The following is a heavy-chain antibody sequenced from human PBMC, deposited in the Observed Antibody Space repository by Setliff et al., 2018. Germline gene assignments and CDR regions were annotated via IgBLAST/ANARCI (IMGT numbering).Heavy chain of an antibody. CDR3: ARGRNIAARLLDT. V-gene: IGHV4-34*01. Sequence: SETLSLTCTAYGGTFSDYYWTWIRQPPGKGLEWIGEINHSGITNYNPSLKSRVTISVDTSKNQFSLTMSSVTAADAAVYYCARGRNIAARLLDTWGQGSRVTVS. J-gene: IGHJ5*02. CDR1: GGTFSDYY. D-gene: IGHD6-6*01. CDR2: INHSGIT.